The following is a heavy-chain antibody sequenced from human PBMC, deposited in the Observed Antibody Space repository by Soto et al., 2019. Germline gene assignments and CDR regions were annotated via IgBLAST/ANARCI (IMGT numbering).Heavy chain of an antibody. CDR2: IIAYNGNT. CDR3: ASDEWL. CDR1: GYTXTGYG. J-gene: IGHJ4*02. V-gene: IGHV1-18*01. Sequence: SXKVSFKASGYTXTGYGIGWVRQAPGQGLEWMGWIIAYNGNTNYAQKLQGRFTMTTDTSTSTAYMEMRSLRSDDTAVYYCASDEWLWGQGTLGTVS. D-gene: IGHD5-12*01.